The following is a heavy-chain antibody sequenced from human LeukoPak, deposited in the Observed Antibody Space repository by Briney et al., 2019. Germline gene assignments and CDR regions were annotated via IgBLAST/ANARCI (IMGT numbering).Heavy chain of an antibody. D-gene: IGHD3-22*01. Sequence: PGGSLSLSCAASGFTFSGYSMNWVRQAPGKGLEWVSYISKSGSTIYYADSVKGRFTISRDNAKNSLYLQMNSLRAEDTAVYYCARRDCDSIKCRGSNWFDPWGQGTLVSVSS. CDR3: ARRDCDSIKCRGSNWFDP. CDR2: ISKSGSTI. CDR1: GFTFSGYS. V-gene: IGHV3-48*01. J-gene: IGHJ5*02.